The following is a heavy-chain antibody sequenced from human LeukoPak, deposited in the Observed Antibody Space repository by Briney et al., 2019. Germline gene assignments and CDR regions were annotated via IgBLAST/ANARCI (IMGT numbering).Heavy chain of an antibody. CDR3: AISGGYRSTDAFDI. CDR2: INPSGGST. CDR1: GGTFSSYA. J-gene: IGHJ3*02. Sequence: ASVKVSCKASGGTFSSYAISWVRQAPGQGLEWMGIINPSGGSTSYAQKFQGRVTMTRDTSTSTVYMELSSLRSEDTAVYYCAISGGYRSTDAFDIWGQGTMVTVSS. V-gene: IGHV1-46*01. D-gene: IGHD3-10*01.